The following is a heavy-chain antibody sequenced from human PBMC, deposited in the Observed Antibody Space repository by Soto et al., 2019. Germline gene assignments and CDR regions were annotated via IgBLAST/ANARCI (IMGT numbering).Heavy chain of an antibody. V-gene: IGHV6-1*01. D-gene: IGHD1-7*01. J-gene: IGHJ6*03. CDR1: GDSVSSNSAA. CDR2: TYYRSRWYN. Sequence: PAQTLSRTCAISGDSVSSNSAAWNWIRQSPSRGLEWLGRTYYRSRWYNDYAVSVRSRITVNPDTSKNQFSLQLTSVTPEDTAVYYCAGTTSHYWYYMDVWGKGTTVTVSS. CDR3: AGTTSHYWYYMDV.